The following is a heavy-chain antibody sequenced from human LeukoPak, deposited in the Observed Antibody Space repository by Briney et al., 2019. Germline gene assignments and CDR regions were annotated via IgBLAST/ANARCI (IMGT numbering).Heavy chain of an antibody. CDR2: IIPIFGTA. Sequence: ASVKVSCKASGGTFSSYAISWVRQAPGQGLEWMGRIIPIFGTANYAQKFQGRVTITTDESTSTAYMELSSLRSEDTAVYYCARPNMVRGAQGAFDTWGQGTMVTVSS. CDR1: GGTFSSYA. D-gene: IGHD3-10*01. CDR3: ARPNMVRGAQGAFDT. V-gene: IGHV1-69*05. J-gene: IGHJ3*02.